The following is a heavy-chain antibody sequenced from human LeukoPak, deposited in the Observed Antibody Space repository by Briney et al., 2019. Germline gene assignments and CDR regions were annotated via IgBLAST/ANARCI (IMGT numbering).Heavy chain of an antibody. CDR1: GFTVSNNY. Sequence: GGSLRLSCAASGFTVSNNYMSWVRQAPGKGLEWVSVIYSGGSTYYADSVKGRFTISRDNSKNTLYLQMNSLRAEDTAVYYCATTSYYDFWSGLHYGMDVWGQGTTVTVSS. CDR2: IYSGGST. CDR3: ATTSYYDFWSGLHYGMDV. V-gene: IGHV3-66*01. J-gene: IGHJ6*02. D-gene: IGHD3-3*01.